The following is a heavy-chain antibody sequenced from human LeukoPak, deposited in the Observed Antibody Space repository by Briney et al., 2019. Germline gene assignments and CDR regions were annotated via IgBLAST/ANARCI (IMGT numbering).Heavy chain of an antibody. J-gene: IGHJ4*02. V-gene: IGHV3-15*04. Sequence: GGSHRLSCAASGCSFSDAWRSWVRQIPGKGLEWVGRIESKTYGETPDHAAPVKGRFTISRDDSTHTLSLQMHSLKSEDTAVYYCTTYGSGPTLDYWGQGILVTVSS. D-gene: IGHD3-10*01. CDR1: GCSFSDAW. CDR2: IESKTYGETP. CDR3: TTYGSGPTLDY.